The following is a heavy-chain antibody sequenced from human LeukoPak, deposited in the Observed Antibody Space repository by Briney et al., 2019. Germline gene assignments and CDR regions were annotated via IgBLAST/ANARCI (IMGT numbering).Heavy chain of an antibody. D-gene: IGHD1-14*01. V-gene: IGHV3-7*03. CDR1: GFTFSTSW. Sequence: GGSLRLSCAASGFTFSTSWMSWVRRVPGKGLEWVANIREDGGEKYFADSVKGRFTISRDNAKNSLFLQINSLRAEDRAIYYCARDLTGAGLDYWGQGILVTVSS. CDR3: ARDLTGAGLDY. J-gene: IGHJ4*02. CDR2: IREDGGEK.